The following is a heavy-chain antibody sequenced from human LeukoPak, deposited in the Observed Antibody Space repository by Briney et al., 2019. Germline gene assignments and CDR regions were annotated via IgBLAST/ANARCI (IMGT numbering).Heavy chain of an antibody. V-gene: IGHV3-74*01. CDR3: ARDPSDFSGYYDY. CDR2: MEGDGSST. D-gene: IGHD3-22*01. Sequence: GGSLRLSCAASGFTFSRYWMHWVRQAPGKGLVWVSRMEGDGSSTSYADSVKGRFTISRDNAKNTLYLQMNSLRAEDTAVYYCARDPSDFSGYYDYWGQGTLVTVPS. CDR1: GFTFSRYW. J-gene: IGHJ4*02.